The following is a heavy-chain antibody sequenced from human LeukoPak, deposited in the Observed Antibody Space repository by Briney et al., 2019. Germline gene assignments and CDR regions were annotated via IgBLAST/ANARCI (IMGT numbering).Heavy chain of an antibody. D-gene: IGHD6-13*01. CDR2: IIPIFGTA. Sequence: ASVKVSCKVSGYTLTELSMHWVRQAPGQGLEWMGGIIPIFGTANYAQKFQGRVTITTDESTSTAYMELSSLRSEDTAVYYCARSHSSSWYAFQPPPDYWGQGTLVTVSS. J-gene: IGHJ4*02. CDR3: ARSHSSSWYAFQPPPDY. V-gene: IGHV1-69*05. CDR1: GYTLTELS.